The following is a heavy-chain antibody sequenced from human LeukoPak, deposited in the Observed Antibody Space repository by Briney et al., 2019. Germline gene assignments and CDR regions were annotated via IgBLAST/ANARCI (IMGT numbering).Heavy chain of an antibody. V-gene: IGHV3-30-3*01. CDR3: ARDGSPPPSYYDFWSGYRHGMDV. D-gene: IGHD3-3*01. CDR1: GFTFSSYA. Sequence: GGSLRLSCAASGFTFSSYAMHWVRQAPGKGLEWVAVISYDGSNKYYADSVKGRFTISRDNSKNTLYLQMNSLRAEDTAVYYCARDGSPPPSYYDFWSGYRHGMDVWGQGTTVTVSS. J-gene: IGHJ6*02. CDR2: ISYDGSNK.